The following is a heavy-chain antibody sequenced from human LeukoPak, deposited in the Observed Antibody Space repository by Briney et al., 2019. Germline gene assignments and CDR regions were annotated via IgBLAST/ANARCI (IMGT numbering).Heavy chain of an antibody. V-gene: IGHV2-5*02. J-gene: IGHJ4*02. CDR3: AHRRDYFDY. CDR1: GFSLSTSGVG. CDR2: IYWDDDK. Sequence: SGPTLVKPTQTLTLTCTFSGFSLSTSGVGVGWIRQPPGKALEWLAIIYWDDDKRYSPSLKSRLTITKDTSKNQVVLTMTNMDPVDTATYYCAHRRDYFDYWGQGTLVTVSS.